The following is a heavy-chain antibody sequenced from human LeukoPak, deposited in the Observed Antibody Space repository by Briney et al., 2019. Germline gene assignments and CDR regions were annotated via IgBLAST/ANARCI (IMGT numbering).Heavy chain of an antibody. Sequence: PGGSPRLSCAASGFIVSSDYISWVRQTPGKGLEWVSVIYSGGSTFYADSVKSRFTISRDNSKNTVYLQMNSLRAEDTAVYYCASGGKYCTGGACYGDWGQGTLVTVSS. CDR1: GFIVSSDY. CDR2: IYSGGST. J-gene: IGHJ4*02. D-gene: IGHD2-8*02. CDR3: ASGGKYCTGGACYGD. V-gene: IGHV3-53*01.